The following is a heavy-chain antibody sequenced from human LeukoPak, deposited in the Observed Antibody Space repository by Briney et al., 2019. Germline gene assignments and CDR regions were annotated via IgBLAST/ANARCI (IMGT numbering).Heavy chain of an antibody. D-gene: IGHD2-2*01. CDR3: ARDLGRGYCSSTSCYGSPSYFDY. CDR2: ISSSSSYI. CDR1: GFTFSSYS. Sequence: GGSLRLSCAASGFTFSSYSMNWVRQAPGKGLEWVSSISSSSSYIYYADSVKGRFTISRDNAKNSLYLQMNSLRAEDTAVYYCARDLGRGYCSSTSCYGSPSYFDYWGQGTLVTVSS. J-gene: IGHJ4*02. V-gene: IGHV3-21*01.